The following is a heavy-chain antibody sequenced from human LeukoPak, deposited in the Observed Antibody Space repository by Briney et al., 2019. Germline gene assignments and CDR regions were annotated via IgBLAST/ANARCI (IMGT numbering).Heavy chain of an antibody. Sequence: PSETLSLTCTVSGGSISSSYYYWGWTRQPPGKGLEWIGSIYYSGSTYYNPSLKSRVTISVDTSKNQFSLKLSSVTAADTAVYYCARQYYYDSSGHSDYFDYWGQGTLVTVSS. CDR3: ARQYYYDSSGHSDYFDY. CDR2: IYYSGST. CDR1: GGSISSSYYY. D-gene: IGHD3-22*01. V-gene: IGHV4-39*01. J-gene: IGHJ4*02.